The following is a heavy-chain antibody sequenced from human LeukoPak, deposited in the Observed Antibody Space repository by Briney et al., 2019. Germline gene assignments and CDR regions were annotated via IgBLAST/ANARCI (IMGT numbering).Heavy chain of an antibody. D-gene: IGHD4-17*01. V-gene: IGHV3-21*01. J-gene: IGHJ4*02. CDR2: ISSSSSYM. CDR3: ARRRTTVTTSLDY. CDR1: GFTFSSYS. Sequence: GGSLRLSCAASGFTFSSYSMNWVRQAPGKGLEWVSSISSSSSYMSYADSVKGRFTISRDNAKNSLYLQMNSLRAEDTAVYYCARRRTTVTTSLDYWGQGTLVTVSS.